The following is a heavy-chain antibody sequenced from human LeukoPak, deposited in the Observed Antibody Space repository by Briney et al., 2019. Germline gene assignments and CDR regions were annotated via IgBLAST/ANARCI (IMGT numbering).Heavy chain of an antibody. Sequence: GGSLTLSCAASGFTFSRYEMNWVGQARGKGLEGVSYIASGGGANRFYSESVKGRFTISRDNAKNSLYLHMNSLRAEDTGVYYCARIGTTTRGPAGLDVWGQGTTVTVSS. CDR1: GFTFSRYE. V-gene: IGHV3-48*03. J-gene: IGHJ6*02. D-gene: IGHD2/OR15-2a*01. CDR2: IASGGGANR. CDR3: ARIGTTTRGPAGLDV.